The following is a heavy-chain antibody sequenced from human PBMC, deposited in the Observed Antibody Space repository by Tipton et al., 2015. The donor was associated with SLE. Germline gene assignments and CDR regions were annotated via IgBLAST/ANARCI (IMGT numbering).Heavy chain of an antibody. J-gene: IGHJ6*03. CDR3: ARAGLGWGYYYYMDV. D-gene: IGHD7-27*01. V-gene: IGHV4-34*01. Sequence: GLVKPSETLSLTCAVYGGSFSAYYWSWIRQPPGKGLEWIGYIYHTGTTYYNPSLESRVTISVDTSKNQFSLKLSSVTAADTAVYYCARAGLGWGYYYYMDVWGKGTTVTVSS. CDR2: IYHTGTT. CDR1: GGSFSAYY.